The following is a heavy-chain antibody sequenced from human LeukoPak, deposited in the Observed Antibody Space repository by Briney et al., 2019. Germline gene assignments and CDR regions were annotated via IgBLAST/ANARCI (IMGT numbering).Heavy chain of an antibody. V-gene: IGHV4-59*01. CDR2: IYYSGST. J-gene: IGHJ5*02. CDR1: GGSISSYY. Sequence: PSETLSLTCTVSGGSISSYYWSWIRQPPGKGLEWIGSIYYSGSTNYNPSLKSRVTISVDTSKNQFSLKLSSVTAADTAVYYCARAYDYVWGSYRSENWFDPWGQGTLVTVSS. CDR3: ARAYDYVWGSYRSENWFDP. D-gene: IGHD3-16*02.